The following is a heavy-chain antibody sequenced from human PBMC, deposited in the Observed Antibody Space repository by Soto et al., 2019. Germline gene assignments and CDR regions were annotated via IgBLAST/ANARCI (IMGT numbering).Heavy chain of an antibody. CDR1: GGSISSSSYY. CDR3: MRDGTKTLRDWFDP. D-gene: IGHD1-1*01. J-gene: IGHJ5*02. Sequence: SETLSLTCTVSGGSISSSSYYWGWIRQPPGKGLEWIGRIYATGTTDYNPSLKSRVMMSVDTSKKQFSLKLRSVTAADTAVHYCMRDGTKTLRDWFDPWGQGISVTVSS. V-gene: IGHV4-39*07. CDR2: IYATGTT.